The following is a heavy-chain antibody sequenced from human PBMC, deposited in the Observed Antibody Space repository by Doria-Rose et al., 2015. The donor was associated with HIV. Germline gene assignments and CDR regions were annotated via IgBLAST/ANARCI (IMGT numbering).Heavy chain of an antibody. D-gene: IGHD1-26*01. CDR2: ISSKAYGGTN. Sequence: LECIGFISSKAYGGTNEYAASVRCRVTISRDDSKSITYLQLNSLKTEDTAVYFCARVGWELLYFFDYWGQGTRGTVSS. J-gene: IGHJ4*02. CDR3: ARVGWELLYFFDY. V-gene: IGHV3-49*02.